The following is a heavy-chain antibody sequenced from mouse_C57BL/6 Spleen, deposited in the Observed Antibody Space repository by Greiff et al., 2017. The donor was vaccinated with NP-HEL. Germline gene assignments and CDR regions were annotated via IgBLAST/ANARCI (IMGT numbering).Heavy chain of an antibody. CDR2: ISYDGSN. D-gene: IGHD6-1*01. J-gene: IGHJ1*03. CDR1: GYSITSGYY. Sequence: EVQLQESGPGLVKPSQSLSLTCSVTGYSITSGYYWNWIRQFPGNKLEWMGYISYDGSNNYNPSLKNRISITRDTSKNQFFLKLNSVTTEDTATYYCARRELSYWYFDVWGTGTTVTVSS. V-gene: IGHV3-6*01. CDR3: ARRELSYWYFDV.